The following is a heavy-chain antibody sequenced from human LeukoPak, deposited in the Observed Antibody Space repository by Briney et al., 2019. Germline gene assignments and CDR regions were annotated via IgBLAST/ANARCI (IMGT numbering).Heavy chain of an antibody. CDR3: TKQYSSSWSTIDY. V-gene: IGHV3-9*01. Sequence: GRSLRLSCAASGFTFDDYAMHWVRQAPGKGLEWVPGISWNSGSIGYADSVKGRFTISRDNATNSLYLQMNSLRAEDTALYYCTKQYSSSWSTIDYWGQGTLVTVSS. D-gene: IGHD6-13*01. J-gene: IGHJ4*02. CDR2: ISWNSGSI. CDR1: GFTFDDYA.